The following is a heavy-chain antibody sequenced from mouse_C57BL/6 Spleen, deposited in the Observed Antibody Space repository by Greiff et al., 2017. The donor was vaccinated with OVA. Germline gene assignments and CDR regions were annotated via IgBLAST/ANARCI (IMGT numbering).Heavy chain of an antibody. Sequence: QVQLQQPGAELVMPGASVKLSCKASGYTFTSYWMHWVKQRPGQGLEWIGEIDPSDSYTNYNQKFKGKSTLTVDKSSSTAYMQLSSLTSEDSAVYYCARTLGRYYCDYWGQGTTLTVSS. D-gene: IGHD4-1*01. CDR2: IDPSDSYT. CDR3: ARTLGRYYCDY. CDR1: GYTFTSYW. J-gene: IGHJ2*01. V-gene: IGHV1-69*01.